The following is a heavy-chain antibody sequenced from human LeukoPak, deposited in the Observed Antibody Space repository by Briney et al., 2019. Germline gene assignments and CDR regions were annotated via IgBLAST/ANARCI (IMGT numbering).Heavy chain of an antibody. D-gene: IGHD6-13*01. CDR2: ISSSSSYI. Sequence: PGGSLRLSCAASGFTFSSYSMNWVRQAPGKGLEWVSSISSSSSYIYYADSVKGRFTISRDNAKNSLYLQMNSLRAEDTAVYYCARAAPIGSSWGLYYYYYMDVWGKGTTVTVSS. CDR3: ARAAPIGSSWGLYYYYYMDV. CDR1: GFTFSSYS. V-gene: IGHV3-21*01. J-gene: IGHJ6*03.